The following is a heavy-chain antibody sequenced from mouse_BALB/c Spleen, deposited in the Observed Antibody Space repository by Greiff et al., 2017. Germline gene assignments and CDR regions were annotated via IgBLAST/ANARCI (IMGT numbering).Heavy chain of an antibody. Sequence: EVQVVESGGGLVQPGGSLKLSCAASGFTFSSYGMSWVRQTPDKRLELVATINSNGGSTYYPDSVKGRFTISRDNAKNTLYLQMSSLKSEDTAMYYCARPLQGYFDVWGAGATVTVSS. CDR2: INSNGGST. D-gene: IGHD1-2*01. V-gene: IGHV5-6-3*01. CDR3: ARPLQGYFDV. CDR1: GFTFSSYG. J-gene: IGHJ1*01.